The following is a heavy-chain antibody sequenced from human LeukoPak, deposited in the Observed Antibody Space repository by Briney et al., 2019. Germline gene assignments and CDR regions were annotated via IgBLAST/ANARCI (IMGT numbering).Heavy chain of an antibody. Sequence: SETLSLTCAVYGGSFSGYYWSWIRQAPGKGLEWIGEINHSGSTNYNPSLKSRVTISVDTSKNQFSLKLSSVTAADTAVYYCARGRWGYCSSTSCYAPFDYWGQGTLVTVSS. CDR2: INHSGST. CDR1: GGSFSGYY. CDR3: ARGRWGYCSSTSCYAPFDY. D-gene: IGHD2-2*01. V-gene: IGHV4-34*01. J-gene: IGHJ4*02.